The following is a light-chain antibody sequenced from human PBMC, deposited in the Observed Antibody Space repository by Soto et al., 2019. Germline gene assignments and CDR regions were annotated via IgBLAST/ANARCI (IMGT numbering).Light chain of an antibody. J-gene: IGKJ1*01. V-gene: IGKV3-20*01. CDR1: HSVNSH. Sequence: IVLTQSPVTLSFSPVERATFYFRTSHSVNSHVAWYQQKPGQAPRLLIYGVSNRATGIPDRFSGSGSGTDFTLTVSKLEPEDFAVYWCQQYTTAPRTFGQGTKVDIK. CDR2: GVS. CDR3: QQYTTAPRT.